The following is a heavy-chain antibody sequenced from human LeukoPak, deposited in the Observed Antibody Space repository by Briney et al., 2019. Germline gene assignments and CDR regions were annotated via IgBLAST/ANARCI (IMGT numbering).Heavy chain of an antibody. CDR1: GYSFTDHY. V-gene: IGHV1-2*02. CDR3: ATHWITMVRGVILGY. Sequence: ASVKVSCKASGYSFTDHYMHWVRQAPGQGLEWMGWINTDSGGTIYAQMFQGRVTMTRDTSISTAYMELSRLRSEDTAVYYCATHWITMVRGVILGYWGQGTLVTVSS. J-gene: IGHJ4*02. CDR2: INTDSGGT. D-gene: IGHD3-10*01.